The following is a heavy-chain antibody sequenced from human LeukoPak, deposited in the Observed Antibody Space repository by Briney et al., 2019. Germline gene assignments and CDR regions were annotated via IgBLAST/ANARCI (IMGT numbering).Heavy chain of an antibody. D-gene: IGHD3-10*01. CDR3: ARAVTYYYGSGSYTDFDY. J-gene: IGHJ4*02. V-gene: IGHV4-59*01. CDR1: GGSISSYY. CDR2: IYYSGST. Sequence: SETLSLTCTVSGGSISSYYWSWIRQPPGKGLEWIGYIYYSGSTNYNPSLESRVTISVDTSKNQFSLKLSSVTAADTAVYYCARAVTYYYGSGSYTDFDYWGQGTLVTVSS.